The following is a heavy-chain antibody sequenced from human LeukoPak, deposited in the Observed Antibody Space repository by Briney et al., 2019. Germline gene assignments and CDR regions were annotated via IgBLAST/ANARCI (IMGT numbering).Heavy chain of an antibody. CDR1: GGTFSSYA. D-gene: IGHD2-2*02. Sequence: ASVKVSCKASGGTFSSYAISWVRQAPGQGLEWMGGIIPIFGTANYAQKFQGRVTITADESTSTAYMELSSLRSEDTAVYYCARLGYCSSTSCYSGSYVDYWGQGTLVTVSS. CDR3: ARLGYCSSTSCYSGSYVDY. V-gene: IGHV1-69*01. J-gene: IGHJ4*02. CDR2: IIPIFGTA.